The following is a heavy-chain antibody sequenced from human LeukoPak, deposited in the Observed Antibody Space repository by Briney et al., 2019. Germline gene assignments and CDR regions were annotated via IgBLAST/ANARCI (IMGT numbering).Heavy chain of an antibody. CDR3: ARDPYCGGDCYPDAFDF. D-gene: IGHD2-21*02. CDR2: ISSSRGYI. CDR1: GFTFSSYS. J-gene: IGHJ3*01. Sequence: GGSLRLSCAASGFTFSSYSMNWVRQAPGKGLEWVSSISSSRGYIYYADSEKGRFTISRDNAKNSLYLQMNSLRAEDTAVYYCARDPYCGGDCYPDAFDFWGQGTMVTVSS. V-gene: IGHV3-21*01.